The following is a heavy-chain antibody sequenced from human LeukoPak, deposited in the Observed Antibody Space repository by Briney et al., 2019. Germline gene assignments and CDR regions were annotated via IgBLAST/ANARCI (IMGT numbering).Heavy chain of an antibody. D-gene: IGHD2-15*01. CDR1: GASIRSGDYY. CDR2: IYDSGST. J-gene: IGHJ3*02. Sequence: SETLSLTCTVSGASIRSGDYYWSWIRQPPGKGLEWIGYIYDSGSTYYNPSLKSRITISADTSENRFSLKPSSVTATDTAVYYCARDCSGGSRYGAFDIWGQGTMVTVSS. CDR3: ARDCSGGSRYGAFDI. V-gene: IGHV4-30-4*01.